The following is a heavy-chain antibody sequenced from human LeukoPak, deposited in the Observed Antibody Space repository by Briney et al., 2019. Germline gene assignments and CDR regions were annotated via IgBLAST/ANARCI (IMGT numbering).Heavy chain of an antibody. CDR3: ARGCGGDCYGDYYYGMDV. Sequence: GGSLRLSCAASGFTFSSYAMSWVRQAPGKGLEWVSAISGSGGSTYYADSVKGRFTISRDNSKNTLYLQMNSLRAEDTAVYYCARGCGGDCYGDYYYGMDVWGQGTTVTVSS. CDR1: GFTFSSYA. D-gene: IGHD2-21*02. J-gene: IGHJ6*02. CDR2: ISGSGGST. V-gene: IGHV3-23*01.